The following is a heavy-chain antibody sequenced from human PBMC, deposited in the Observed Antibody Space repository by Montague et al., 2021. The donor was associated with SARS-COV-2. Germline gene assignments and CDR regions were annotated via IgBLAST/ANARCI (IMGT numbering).Heavy chain of an antibody. Sequence: SLRLSCAASGFTFSSYWMHWVRQAPGKGLVWVSRINSDGSSTTYADSVKGRFTISRDNAKNTVYLQMNSLRAEDSAVYYCASDSRYSGYEADYWGQGTLVTVSS. CDR1: GFTFSSYW. V-gene: IGHV3-74*01. D-gene: IGHD5-12*01. CDR3: ASDSRYSGYEADY. J-gene: IGHJ4*02. CDR2: INSDGSST.